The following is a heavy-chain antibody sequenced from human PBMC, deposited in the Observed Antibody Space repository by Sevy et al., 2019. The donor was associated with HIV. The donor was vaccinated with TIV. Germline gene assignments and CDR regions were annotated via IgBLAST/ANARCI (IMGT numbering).Heavy chain of an antibody. Sequence: GGSLRLSCTTSGFTFSDYGMHWVRQAPGKGLEWVSVISGPGYGTNYADSVKGRFTISRDNSKNTLFLQMNSLRDDDTAVYYCAKALNPALESMLEVNLRSLKGFDVWGQGTMVTVSS. J-gene: IGHJ3*01. CDR3: AKALNPALESMLEVNLRSLKGFDV. CDR1: GFTFSDYG. D-gene: IGHD3-22*01. CDR2: ISGPGYGT. V-gene: IGHV3-23*01.